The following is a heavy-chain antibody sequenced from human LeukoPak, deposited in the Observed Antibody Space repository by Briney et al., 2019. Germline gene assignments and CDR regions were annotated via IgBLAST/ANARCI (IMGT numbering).Heavy chain of an antibody. V-gene: IGHV1-46*01. CDR1: GYTFTSYY. CDR3: ARDWGIVGATDGFDY. CDR2: INPSGGST. D-gene: IGHD1-26*01. J-gene: IGHJ4*02. Sequence: ASVKVSCKAFGYTFTSYYMHWVRQAPGQGLEWMGIINPSGGSTSYAQKFQGRVTMTRDTSTSTVYMELSSLRSEDTAVYYCARDWGIVGATDGFDYWGQGTLVTVSS.